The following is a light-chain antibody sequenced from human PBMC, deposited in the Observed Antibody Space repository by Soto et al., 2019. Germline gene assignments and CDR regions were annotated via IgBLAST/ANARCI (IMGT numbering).Light chain of an antibody. CDR1: QSLSTS. CDR3: QQYGNAPIT. V-gene: IGKV3-20*01. J-gene: IGKJ5*01. CDR2: GAS. Sequence: ETVLTQSPASLSLSPGERATLSCRASQSLSTSLAWYQQKPGQAPRLLIYGASSRATGIPDRFSGSGSGTDFTLSISRLEVEDFAVYHCQQYGNAPITFGQGTRLEIK.